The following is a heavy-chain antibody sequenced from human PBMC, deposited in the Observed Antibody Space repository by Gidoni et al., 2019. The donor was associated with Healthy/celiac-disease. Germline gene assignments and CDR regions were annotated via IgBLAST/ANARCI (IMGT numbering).Heavy chain of an antibody. J-gene: IGHJ1*01. CDR2: IYYSGST. Sequence: QVQLQESGPGLVKPSETLSLTCTVSGGSISSYYWSWIRQPPGKGLEWIGYIYYSGSTNYNPSLKSRVTISVDTSKNQFSLKLSSVTAADTAVYYCARARGVDYYDSSGYYRLAEYFQHWGQGTLVTVSS. CDR1: GGSISSYY. V-gene: IGHV4-59*01. D-gene: IGHD3-22*01. CDR3: ARARGVDYYDSSGYYRLAEYFQH.